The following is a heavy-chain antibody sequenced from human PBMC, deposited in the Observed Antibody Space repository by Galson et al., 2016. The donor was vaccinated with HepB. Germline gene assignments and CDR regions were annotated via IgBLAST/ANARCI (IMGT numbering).Heavy chain of an antibody. J-gene: IGHJ4*02. CDR3: ARWSRGTGSSLDF. V-gene: IGHV3-23*01. CDR1: GFTFSSYA. Sequence: SLRLSCAASGFTFSSYAMTWVRQAPGKGLEWVSTISGIDRGTYYADSVKGRFTISRDNSKNSLFLQMNSLGAEDTAIYYCARWSRGTGSSLDFWGQGTLVTVSS. CDR2: ISGIDRGT. D-gene: IGHD3-10*01.